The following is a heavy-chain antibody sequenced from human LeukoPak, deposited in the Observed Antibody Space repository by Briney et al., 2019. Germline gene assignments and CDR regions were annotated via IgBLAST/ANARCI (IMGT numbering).Heavy chain of an antibody. V-gene: IGHV4-4*07. Sequence: SETLSLTCTVSGGSINGYYWSWIRQPAGKGLEWIGRIYNSESINYNPSLKSRVTMSIDTSKSQFSLKLNSVTAADTAVYYCARDRSSSYTRDWFDPWGQGALVTVSS. D-gene: IGHD6-13*01. CDR3: ARDRSSSYTRDWFDP. J-gene: IGHJ5*02. CDR1: GGSINGYY. CDR2: IYNSESI.